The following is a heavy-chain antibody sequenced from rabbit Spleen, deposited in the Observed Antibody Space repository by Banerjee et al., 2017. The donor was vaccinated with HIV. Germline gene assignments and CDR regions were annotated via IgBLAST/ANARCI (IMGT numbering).Heavy chain of an antibody. CDR3: ARDLTSVIGWNFNL. D-gene: IGHD1-1*01. V-gene: IGHV1S45*01. CDR1: GFDFSSGYD. Sequence: QEQLVESGGGLVQPEGSLTLTCKASGFDFSSGYDMCWVRQAPGKGLEWIGCIDTGDGSTDYATWAKGRFTISRTSSTTVTLQMTSLTAADTATYFCARDLTSVIGWNFNLWGPGTLVTVS. J-gene: IGHJ4*01. CDR2: IDTGDGST.